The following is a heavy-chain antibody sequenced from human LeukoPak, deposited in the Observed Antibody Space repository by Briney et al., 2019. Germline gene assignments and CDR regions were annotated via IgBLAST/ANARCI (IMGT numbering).Heavy chain of an antibody. CDR2: MNQDGSEK. Sequence: TGGSLRLSCAASGFTFSSYWMSWVRQAPGKGLEWVANMNQDGSEKYYVDSVKGRFTISRDNARKSLYLQMNSLRAEDTAVYYCASGSSARGGADYWGQETLVTVSS. D-gene: IGHD6-19*01. CDR1: GFTFSSYW. J-gene: IGHJ4*02. CDR3: ASGSSARGGADY. V-gene: IGHV3-7*01.